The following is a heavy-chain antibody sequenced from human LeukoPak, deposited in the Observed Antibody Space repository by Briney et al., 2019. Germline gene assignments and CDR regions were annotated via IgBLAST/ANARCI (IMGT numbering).Heavy chain of an antibody. J-gene: IGHJ6*03. CDR2: IWYDGGNK. CDR3: AKSAAGFWSGYDYYYMDV. Sequence: GRSLRLSCAASGFTFSSYGMHWVRQAPGKGLEWVAVIWYDGGNKYYADSVKGRFTISRDNSKNTLYLQMNSLRAEDTAVYYCAKSAAGFWSGYDYYYMDVWGKGTTVTVSS. CDR1: GFTFSSYG. V-gene: IGHV3-33*06. D-gene: IGHD3-3*01.